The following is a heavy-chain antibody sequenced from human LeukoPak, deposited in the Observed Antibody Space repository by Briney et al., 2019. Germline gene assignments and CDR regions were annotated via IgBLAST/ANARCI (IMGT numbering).Heavy chain of an antibody. J-gene: IGHJ4*02. D-gene: IGHD3-10*01. CDR1: GFTVISNY. CDR3: ARGGGPYYSGSGSFDY. V-gene: IGHV3-53*01. CDR2: IYSCGNT. Sequence: PGGSLRLSCAVSGFTVISNYMTWVRQAPGKGLEWVSVIYSCGNTYYADSVKGRFTISRDNSRNTLYLQMNSLRAEDTAVYYCARGGGPYYSGSGSFDYWGQGTLVTVSS.